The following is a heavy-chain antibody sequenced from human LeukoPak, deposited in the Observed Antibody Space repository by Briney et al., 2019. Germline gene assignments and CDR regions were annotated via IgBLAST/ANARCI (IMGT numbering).Heavy chain of an antibody. CDR2: IIPIFGTA. V-gene: IGHV1-69*13. CDR1: GGTFSSYA. Sequence: SVKVSCKASGGTFSSYAISWVRQAPGQGLEWMGGIIPIFGTANYAQKFQGRVTITADESTSTAYMKLSSLRSEDTAVYYCARDHASCSSTSCYPTPLDYWGQGTLVTVSS. D-gene: IGHD2-2*01. J-gene: IGHJ4*02. CDR3: ARDHASCSSTSCYPTPLDY.